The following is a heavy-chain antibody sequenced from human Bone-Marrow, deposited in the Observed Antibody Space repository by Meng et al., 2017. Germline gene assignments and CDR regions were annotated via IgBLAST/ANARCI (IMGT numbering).Heavy chain of an antibody. J-gene: IGHJ3*02. D-gene: IGHD3-10*01. CDR3: ARGGTESLWFGELLLPTDAFDI. Sequence: GESLKISCAASGFTFSSYAMHWVRQAPGKGLEWVAVISYDGSNKYYADSVKGRFTISRDNSKNTLYLQMNSLRAEDTAVYYCARGGTESLWFGELLLPTDAFDIWGQGTMVTVSS. V-gene: IGHV3-30*04. CDR2: ISYDGSNK. CDR1: GFTFSSYA.